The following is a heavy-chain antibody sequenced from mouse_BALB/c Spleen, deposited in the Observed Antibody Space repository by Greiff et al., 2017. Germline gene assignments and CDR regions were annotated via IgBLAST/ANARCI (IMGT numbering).Heavy chain of an antibody. CDR1: GFNIKDYY. V-gene: IGHV14-1*02. J-gene: IGHJ4*01. CDR3: ARLERLNYAMDY. Sequence: VQLKESGAELVRPGALVKLSCKASGFNIKDYYMHWVKQRPEQGLEWIGWIDPENGNTIYDPKFQGKASITADTSSNTAYLQLSSLTSEDTAVYYCARLERLNYAMDYWGQGTSVTVSS. CDR2: IDPENGNT. D-gene: IGHD1-2*01.